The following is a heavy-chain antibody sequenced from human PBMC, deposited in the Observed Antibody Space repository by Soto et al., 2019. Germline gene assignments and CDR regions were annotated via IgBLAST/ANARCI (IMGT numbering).Heavy chain of an antibody. CDR1: GFTVSSNY. J-gene: IGHJ6*02. CDR2: IYSGGST. D-gene: IGHD5-18*01. V-gene: IGHV3-53*01. CDR3: ARDTGYSYGRTYYYYGMDV. Sequence: GGSLRLSSAASGFTVSSNYMRWFRQAPGKGLEWVSVIYSGGSTYYADSVKGRFTISRDNSKNTLYLQMNSLRAEDTAVYYCARDTGYSYGRTYYYYGMDVWGQGTTATVSS.